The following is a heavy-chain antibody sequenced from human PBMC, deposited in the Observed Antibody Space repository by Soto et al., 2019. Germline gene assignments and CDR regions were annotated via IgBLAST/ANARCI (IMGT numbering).Heavy chain of an antibody. V-gene: IGHV4-59*01. CDR2: IYYSGST. CDR1: GGSISSYY. J-gene: IGHJ1*01. Sequence: NPSETLSLTCTASGGSISSYYWSWIRQPPGKGLEWIGYIYYSGSTNYNPSLKSRVTISVDTSKNQFSLKLSSVTAADTAVYYCACSLYYDSSGYPHWGQGTLVTVSS. CDR3: ACSLYYDSSGYPH. D-gene: IGHD3-22*01.